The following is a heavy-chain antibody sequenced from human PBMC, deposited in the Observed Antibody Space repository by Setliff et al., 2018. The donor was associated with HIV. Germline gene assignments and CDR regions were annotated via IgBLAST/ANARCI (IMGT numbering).Heavy chain of an antibody. V-gene: IGHV3-23*01. J-gene: IGHJ6*02. D-gene: IGHD1-1*01. CDR2: IRGSGTFT. Sequence: GGSLRLSCAASGFTFSSFAMSWVRQAPGKGLETVSVIRGSGTFTSYADSVKGRFTISRDNSKNTLHLQMNSLRVEDTAVYYCAKLLEYDYGMDVWGQGTTVTVSS. CDR1: GFTFSSFA. CDR3: AKLLEYDYGMDV.